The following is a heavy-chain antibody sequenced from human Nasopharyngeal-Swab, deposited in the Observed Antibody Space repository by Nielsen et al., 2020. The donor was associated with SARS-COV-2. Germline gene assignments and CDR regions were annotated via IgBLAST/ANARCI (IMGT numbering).Heavy chain of an antibody. CDR1: SGSISSGGYY. CDR3: ARPYYDSSGYDAWFDP. D-gene: IGHD3-22*01. CDR2: IYYSGST. V-gene: IGHV4-31*03. J-gene: IGHJ5*02. Sequence: SETLSLTCNVTSGSISSGGYYWSWIRQHPGKGLEWIGYIYYSGSTYYNPSLKSRVTVSVETSKNHFSLKLSSVTAADTAVYYCARPYYDSSGYDAWFDPWGQGTLVTVSS.